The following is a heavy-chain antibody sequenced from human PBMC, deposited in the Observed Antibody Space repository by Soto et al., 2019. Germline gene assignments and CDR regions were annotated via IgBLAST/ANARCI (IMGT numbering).Heavy chain of an antibody. D-gene: IGHD3-16*01. CDR1: GYSFTSYW. CDR2: IDPSDSYT. Sequence: GESLKISCKGSGYSFTSYWISWVRQMPGKGLEWMGRIDPSDSYTNYSPSFQGHVTISADKSISTAYLQWSSLKASDTAMYYCASLSSMITFGGVISWGAFEIWGQGTMVTVSS. V-gene: IGHV5-10-1*01. CDR3: ASLSSMITFGGVISWGAFEI. J-gene: IGHJ3*02.